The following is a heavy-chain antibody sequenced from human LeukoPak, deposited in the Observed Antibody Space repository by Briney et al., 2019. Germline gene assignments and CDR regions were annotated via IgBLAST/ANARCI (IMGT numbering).Heavy chain of an antibody. CDR3: ARNYGDYIGIMAPFDY. CDR2: INAGNGNT. D-gene: IGHD4-17*01. V-gene: IGHV1-3*01. Sequence: ASVKVSCKASGYIFTSYAMHWVRQAPGQRLEWVGWINAGNGNTKYSQKFQGRVTITRDTSASTAYMELSSLRSEDTAVYYCARNYGDYIGIMAPFDYWGQGTLVTVSS. J-gene: IGHJ4*02. CDR1: GYIFTSYA.